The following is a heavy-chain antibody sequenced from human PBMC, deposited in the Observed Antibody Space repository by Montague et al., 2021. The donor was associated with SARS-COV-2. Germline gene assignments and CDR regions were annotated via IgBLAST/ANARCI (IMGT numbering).Heavy chain of an antibody. J-gene: IGHJ4*02. CDR1: GGSLSGHS. Sequence: SETLSLTCAVYGGSLSGHSWSWVRQAPEKGLEWIGDIGHTGSFKYNPSLKSRVTMSIDAAKNQFSLRMTSVTAADTSIYYCARGVTARSTTFGVVFFPLLDSWGQGTLVTVSS. CDR3: ARGVTARSTTFGVVFFPLLDS. V-gene: IGHV4-34*01. D-gene: IGHD3-3*01. CDR2: IGHTGSF.